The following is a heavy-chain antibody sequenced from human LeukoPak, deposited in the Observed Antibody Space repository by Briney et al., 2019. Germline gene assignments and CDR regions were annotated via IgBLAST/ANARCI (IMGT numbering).Heavy chain of an antibody. J-gene: IGHJ3*02. Sequence: SETLSLTCAVYGGSFSGYYWSWIRQPPGKGLEWIGEINHSGSTNYNPSLKSRVTISVDTSKNQFSLKLSSVTAAATAVYYCARARYCSSTSCYYTAFDIWGQGTMVTVSS. CDR3: ARARYCSSTSCYYTAFDI. V-gene: IGHV4-34*01. CDR1: GGSFSGYY. CDR2: INHSGST. D-gene: IGHD2-2*01.